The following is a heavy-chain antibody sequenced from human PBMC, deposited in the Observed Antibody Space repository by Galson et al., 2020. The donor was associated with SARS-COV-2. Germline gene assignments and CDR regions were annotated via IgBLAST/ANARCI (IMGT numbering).Heavy chain of an antibody. Sequence: ASVKVSCKASGFTFTDYYMNWVRQAPGQGLEWVGWINPYSGDTDQAQNFQGRVTMTSDTTINTAYMELSSLRSDDTAIYYCASGDYGVSWGQGTLITVFS. CDR1: GFTFTDYY. J-gene: IGHJ1*01. CDR2: INPYSGDT. V-gene: IGHV1-2*02. CDR3: ASGDYGVS. D-gene: IGHD4-17*01.